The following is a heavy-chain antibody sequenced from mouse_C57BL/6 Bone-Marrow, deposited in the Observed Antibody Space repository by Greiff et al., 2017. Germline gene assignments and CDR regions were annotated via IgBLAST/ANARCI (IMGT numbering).Heavy chain of an antibody. CDR3: ARLRLDY. J-gene: IGHJ2*01. D-gene: IGHD2-12*01. CDR2: IYPRSGNT. CDR1: GYTFTSYG. V-gene: IGHV1-81*01. Sequence: QVQLKQSGAELARPGASVKLSCKASGYTFTSYGISWVKQRTGQGLEWIGEIYPRSGNTYYNEKFKGKATLTADKSSSTAYMELRSLTSDDSAVYFCARLRLDYWGQGTTLTVSS.